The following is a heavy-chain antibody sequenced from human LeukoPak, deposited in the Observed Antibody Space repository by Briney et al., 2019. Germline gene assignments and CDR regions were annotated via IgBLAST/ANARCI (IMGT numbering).Heavy chain of an antibody. CDR1: GFTFDDYA. D-gene: IGHD3-10*01. J-gene: IGHJ4*02. CDR2: INWNSDSI. CDR3: ARISGSYYNGAFDY. Sequence: GGSLRLSCAVSGFTFDDYAMHWVRQVPGKGLERVSGINWNSDSIGYADSVKGRFTISRDNSKNTLYLQMNSLRPEDTAVYYCARISGSYYNGAFDYWGQGTLVTVSS. V-gene: IGHV3-9*01.